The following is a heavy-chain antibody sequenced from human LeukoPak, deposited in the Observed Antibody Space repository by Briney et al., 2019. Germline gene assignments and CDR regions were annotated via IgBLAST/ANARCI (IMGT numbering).Heavy chain of an antibody. CDR1: GFTFSSYS. J-gene: IGHJ4*02. CDR2: ISSSSSYI. Sequence: GGSLRLSCAASGFTFSSYSMNWVRQAPGKGLEWVSSISSSSSYIYYADSVKGRFTISSDNAKNSLYLQMNSLRAEDTAVYSCARESLDEQLFDYWGQGTLVTVSS. V-gene: IGHV3-21*01. CDR3: ARESLDEQLFDY. D-gene: IGHD6-13*01.